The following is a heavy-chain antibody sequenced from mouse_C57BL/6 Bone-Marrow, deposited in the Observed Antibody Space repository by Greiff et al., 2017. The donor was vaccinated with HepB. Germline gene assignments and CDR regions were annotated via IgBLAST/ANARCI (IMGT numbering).Heavy chain of an antibody. V-gene: IGHV5-4*01. D-gene: IGHD2-3*01. Sequence: EVQVVESGGGLVKPGGSLKLSCAASGFTFSSYAMSWVRQTPEKRLEWVATISDGGSYTYYPDNVKGRFTISRDNAKNNLYLQMSHLKSEDTAMYYCARGWLLRKAYYAMDYWGQGTSVTVSS. CDR3: ARGWLLRKAYYAMDY. CDR2: ISDGGSYT. J-gene: IGHJ4*01. CDR1: GFTFSSYA.